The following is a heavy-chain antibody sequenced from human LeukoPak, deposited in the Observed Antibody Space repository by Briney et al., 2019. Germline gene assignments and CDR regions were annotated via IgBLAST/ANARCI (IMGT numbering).Heavy chain of an antibody. J-gene: IGHJ1*01. Sequence: GASVKVSCKASGFSFTTYYMHWLRQAPGQGLEWMGMINPRGDSTAYAQKFQDRVTMTRDTSTSTVYMELGSLRFEDTAVYYCARGYPPRSTSSHFQHWGQGTLVTVSS. V-gene: IGHV1-46*01. CDR3: ARGYPPRSTSSHFQH. CDR2: INPRGDST. D-gene: IGHD2-2*01. CDR1: GFSFTTYY.